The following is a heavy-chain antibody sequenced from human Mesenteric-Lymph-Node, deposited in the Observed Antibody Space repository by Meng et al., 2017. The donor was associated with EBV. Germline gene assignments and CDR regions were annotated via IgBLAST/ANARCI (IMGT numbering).Heavy chain of an antibody. Sequence: QGQEPQWGSGLLKPLETPSPPCAVYGGSFSGYDRSWIRQSPGKGLEWIGEINHSGSTNYNPSLKSRVSISLDTSDNQFSLKLHSVTAADTAVYYCARDYFGLGTYYNYDWIDSWGQGTLVTVSS. CDR1: GGSFSGYD. D-gene: IGHD3-10*01. V-gene: IGHV4-34*01. J-gene: IGHJ5*01. CDR2: INHSGST. CDR3: ARDYFGLGTYYNYDWIDS.